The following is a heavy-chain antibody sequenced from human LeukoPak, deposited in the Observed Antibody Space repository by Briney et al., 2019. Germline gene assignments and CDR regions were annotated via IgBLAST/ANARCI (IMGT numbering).Heavy chain of an antibody. CDR2: IYYSGRT. D-gene: IGHD3-10*01. V-gene: IGHV4-39*07. CDR1: GGSISSGSYY. Sequence: SETLSLTCIVSGGSISSGSYYWGWIRQPPGKGLEWIGSIYYSGRTYYNPSLKSRVTISVDTSKTQFSLQLSSVTAADTAVYYCARRLTTRYYGSGQTKRGPLDYWGQGALVTVSS. J-gene: IGHJ4*02. CDR3: ARRLTTRYYGSGQTKRGPLDY.